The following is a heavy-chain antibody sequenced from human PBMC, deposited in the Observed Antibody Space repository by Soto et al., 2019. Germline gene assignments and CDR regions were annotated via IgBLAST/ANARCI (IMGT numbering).Heavy chain of an antibody. CDR1: GFTFNSYA. D-gene: IGHD6-19*01. CDR2: IAADGGGI. V-gene: IGHV3-23*01. Sequence: EVQLLESGGGLVQPGGSLRLSCATSGFTFNSYAMSWVRQAPGKGLEFVSDIAADGGGIKYSASVQGRFTISRDNSRNTLYLQMNSLRAEDSALYFCAKDRVAGDGRLALDFWGQGTLVTVSA. CDR3: AKDRVAGDGRLALDF. J-gene: IGHJ4*02.